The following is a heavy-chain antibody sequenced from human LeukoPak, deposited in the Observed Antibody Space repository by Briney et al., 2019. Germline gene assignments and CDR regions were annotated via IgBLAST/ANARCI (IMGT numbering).Heavy chain of an antibody. D-gene: IGHD3-22*01. CDR1: GGSISSSSYY. Sequence: PSETLSLTCTVSGGSISSSSYYWGWIRQPPGKGLEWIGSIYYSGSTYYNPSLKSRVTISVDTSKNQFSLKLSSVTAADTAVYYCARVYYYDSSGYYQNQFYYYYMDVWGKGTTVTVSS. J-gene: IGHJ6*03. CDR2: IYYSGST. V-gene: IGHV4-39*07. CDR3: ARVYYYDSSGYYQNQFYYYYMDV.